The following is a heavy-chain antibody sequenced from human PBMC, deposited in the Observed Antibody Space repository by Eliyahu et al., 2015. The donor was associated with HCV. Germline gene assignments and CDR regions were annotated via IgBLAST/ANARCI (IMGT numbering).Heavy chain of an antibody. CDR2: ISSSSSYI. D-gene: IGHD3-10*01. Sequence: EVQLVESGGGLVKPGGSLRLSCAASGFTFXSYSMNWVRQAPGKGLEWVSFISSSSSYIYYADSVKGRFTISRDNAKNSLYLQMNSLRAEDTAVYYCARDVLPWGEDYGSGMNWGQGTLVTVSS. V-gene: IGHV3-21*01. J-gene: IGHJ4*02. CDR1: GFTFXSYS. CDR3: ARDVLPWGEDYGSGMN.